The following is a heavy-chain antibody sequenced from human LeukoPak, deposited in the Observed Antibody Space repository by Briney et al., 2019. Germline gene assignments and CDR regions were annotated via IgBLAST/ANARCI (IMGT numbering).Heavy chain of an antibody. J-gene: IGHJ5*02. Sequence: SEPLSLTCNFSGASINSNYWSWIRQPPGKGLEWIGYIYYTGTTNSGNTNSTPSLKSRVTMSIDTYKNQFSLKVTSLTAADTAVYYCARDFSHGKTSYNWFDAWGQGTLVTVSS. CDR1: GASINSNY. D-gene: IGHD3-3*02. CDR2: IYYTGTTNSGNT. V-gene: IGHV4-59*01. CDR3: ARDFSHGKTSYNWFDA.